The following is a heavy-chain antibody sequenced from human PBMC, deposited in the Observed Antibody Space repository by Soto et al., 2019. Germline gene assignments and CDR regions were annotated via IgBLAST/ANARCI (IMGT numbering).Heavy chain of an antibody. J-gene: IGHJ6*02. Sequence: ASVKVSCKASGFTFTSSAVQWVRQARGQRLEWIGWIVVGSGNTNYAQKFQERVTITRDMSTSTAYMELSSLRSEDTAVYYCAAEGVVVPAAINGMDVCGQGTTVTVSS. CDR1: GFTFTSSA. CDR3: AAEGVVVPAAINGMDV. CDR2: IVVGSGNT. D-gene: IGHD2-2*02. V-gene: IGHV1-58*01.